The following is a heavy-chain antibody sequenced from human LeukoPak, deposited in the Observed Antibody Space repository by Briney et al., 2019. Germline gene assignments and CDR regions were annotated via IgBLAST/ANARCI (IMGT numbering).Heavy chain of an antibody. CDR2: IYTSGST. J-gene: IGHJ4*02. D-gene: IGHD6-19*01. CDR1: GGSISSGSYY. V-gene: IGHV4-61*02. CDR3: ARETWYSSGWPRAPFDY. Sequence: PSETLSLTCTVSGGSISSGSYYWSWIRQPAGKGLEWIGRIYTSGSTNYNPSLKSRVTISVDTSKNQFSLKLGSVTAADTAVYYRARETWYSSGWPRAPFDYWGQGTLVTVSS.